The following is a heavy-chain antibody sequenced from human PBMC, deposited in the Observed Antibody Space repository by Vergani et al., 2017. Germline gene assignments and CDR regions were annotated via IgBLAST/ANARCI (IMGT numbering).Heavy chain of an antibody. V-gene: IGHV3-23*04. D-gene: IGHD2-21*01. CDR1: GFTFGDDA. CDR3: ADLYGDDGFSPF. Sequence: EVQLVESGGELVQPGRPLRLSCTASGFTFGDDAISWFRQAPGKGLEWVSGISGQNFRTHYADSVKGRFTISRDDSTNTVYLQINSLRAEDTAFYYCADLYGDDGFSPFWGEGTLVTVSS. CDR2: ISGQNFRT. J-gene: IGHJ4*02.